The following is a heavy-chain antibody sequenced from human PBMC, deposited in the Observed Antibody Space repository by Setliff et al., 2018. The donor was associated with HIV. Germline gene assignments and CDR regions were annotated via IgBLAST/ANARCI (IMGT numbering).Heavy chain of an antibody. Sequence: SETLSLTCSVSGYSLSSGFYWGWIRQAPGKGLEWIANIYHSGNTNYNPSLQSRVTISVDTSKNQFSLMLGSMTAADTAVYYCARHQITTDSPFDYWGQGTLVTVSS. CDR2: IYHSGNT. CDR1: GYSLSSGFY. V-gene: IGHV4-38-2*01. J-gene: IGHJ4*02. CDR3: ARHQITTDSPFDY.